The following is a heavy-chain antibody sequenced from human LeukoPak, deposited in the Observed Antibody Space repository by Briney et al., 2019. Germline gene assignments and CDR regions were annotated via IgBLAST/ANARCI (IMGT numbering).Heavy chain of an antibody. CDR3: AKNGGENVRYFDWLYFDY. CDR1: GFTFSSYA. CDR2: IYTGGST. D-gene: IGHD3-9*01. V-gene: IGHV3-66*01. Sequence: PGGSLRLSCAASGFTFSSYAMSWVRQAPGKGLEWVSVIYTGGSTYYADSVKGRFTISRDNSKNTLYLQMNSLRAEDTAVYYCAKNGGENVRYFDWLYFDYWGQGTLVTVSS. J-gene: IGHJ4*02.